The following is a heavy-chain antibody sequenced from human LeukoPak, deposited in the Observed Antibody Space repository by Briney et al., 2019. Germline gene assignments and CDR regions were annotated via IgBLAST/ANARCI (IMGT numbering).Heavy chain of an antibody. D-gene: IGHD3-22*01. CDR2: ISSTRSYI. V-gene: IGHV3-21*01. J-gene: IGHJ4*02. CDR3: ARDPKCLGSSGYPYYFDY. CDR1: GFTFSSYS. Sequence: PGRSLRLSCAASGFTFSSYSMNWVREAPGKGLEGVSSISSTRSYIYYADSVKGRFTISRDTAKNSLYLQMTSLRGEDTAVYYCARDPKCLGSSGYPYYFDYWGQGTLVTVSS.